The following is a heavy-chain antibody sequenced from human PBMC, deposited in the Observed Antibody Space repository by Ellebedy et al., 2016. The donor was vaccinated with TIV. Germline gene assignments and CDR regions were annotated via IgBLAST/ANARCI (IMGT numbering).Heavy chain of an antibody. V-gene: IGHV3-23*01. CDR3: AKGGFRNWFDP. CDR2: ISSDGADI. J-gene: IGHJ5*02. D-gene: IGHD1-14*01. Sequence: PGGSLRLSCAASGFTLSSYVMSWVRQAPGKRLERVAAISSDGADIYYADSVKGRFTISRDTSKNTLYLHMNSLRVEETAIYYCAKGGFRNWFDPWGQGTLVTVSS. CDR1: GFTLSSYV.